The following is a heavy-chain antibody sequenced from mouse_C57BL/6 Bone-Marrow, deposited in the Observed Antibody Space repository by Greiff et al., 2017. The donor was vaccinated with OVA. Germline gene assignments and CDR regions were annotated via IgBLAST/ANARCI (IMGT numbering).Heavy chain of an antibody. CDR1: GFTFSDYY. D-gene: IGHD1-1*01. Sequence: EVQLVESGGGLVQPGGSLKLSCAASGFTFSDYYMYWVRQTPEKRLEWVAYISNGGGSTYYPDTVKGRFTISRDNAKNTLYLQMSRLKSEDTAMYYCARSPYYYGSMDYWGQGTSVTVSS. J-gene: IGHJ4*01. CDR3: ARSPYYYGSMDY. V-gene: IGHV5-12*01. CDR2: ISNGGGST.